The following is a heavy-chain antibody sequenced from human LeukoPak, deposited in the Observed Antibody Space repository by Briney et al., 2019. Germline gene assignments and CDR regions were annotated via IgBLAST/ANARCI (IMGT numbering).Heavy chain of an antibody. V-gene: IGHV3-30-3*01. CDR1: GFTFSSYA. Sequence: PGGSLRLSCAASGFTFSSYAMHWVRQAPGKGLEWVAVISYDGSNKYYADSVKGRFTISRDNSKNTLYLQMNSLRAEDTAVYYCAKDRLPFMVRGYTPGYWDQGTLVTVSS. CDR2: ISYDGSNK. J-gene: IGHJ4*02. CDR3: AKDRLPFMVRGYTPGY. D-gene: IGHD3-10*01.